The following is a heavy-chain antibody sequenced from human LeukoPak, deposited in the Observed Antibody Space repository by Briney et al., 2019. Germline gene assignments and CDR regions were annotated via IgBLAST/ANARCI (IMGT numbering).Heavy chain of an antibody. CDR2: ISSSSSYI. D-gene: IGHD1-26*01. CDR1: GFTFSSSW. V-gene: IGHV3-21*01. Sequence: GGSLRLSCVASGFTFSSSWMNWVRQAPGKGLEWVSSISSSSSYIYYADSVKGRFTISRDNAKNSLYLQMNSLRAEDTAVYYCARSGVGATSRDAFDIWGQGTMVTVSS. J-gene: IGHJ3*02. CDR3: ARSGVGATSRDAFDI.